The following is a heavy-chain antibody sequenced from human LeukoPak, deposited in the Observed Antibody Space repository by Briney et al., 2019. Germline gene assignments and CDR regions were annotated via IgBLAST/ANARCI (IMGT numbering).Heavy chain of an antibody. D-gene: IGHD6-13*01. V-gene: IGHV3-48*01. CDR1: GFTFSDYA. Sequence: GGSLRLSCTASGFTFSDYAMNWVSQAPGKGLEWVSHISHSGSTIYYSDSVKGRFTISRDNAENSLYLQMNSLRAEDTAVYYCAREAAAAFDYWGQGTLVTVSS. CDR2: ISHSGSTI. CDR3: AREAAAAFDY. J-gene: IGHJ4*02.